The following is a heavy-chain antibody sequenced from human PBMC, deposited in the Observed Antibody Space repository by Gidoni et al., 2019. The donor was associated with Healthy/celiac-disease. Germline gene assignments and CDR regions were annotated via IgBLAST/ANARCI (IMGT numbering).Heavy chain of an antibody. CDR3: ARTRGRAALIDY. D-gene: IGHD6-13*01. CDR2: IHPSGGST. J-gene: IGHJ4*02. CDR1: GYTFTSYY. Sequence: QVQLVQSGAEVKKPGASVKVSCKASGYTFTSYYMHWVRQAPGQGLEWMGIIHPSGGSTSYAQKFQGRVTMTRDTSTSTVYMELSSLRSEDTAVYYCARTRGRAALIDYWGQGPLVTVSS. V-gene: IGHV1-46*01.